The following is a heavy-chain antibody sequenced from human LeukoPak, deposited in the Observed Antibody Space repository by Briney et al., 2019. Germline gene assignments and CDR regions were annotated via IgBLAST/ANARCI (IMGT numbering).Heavy chain of an antibody. CDR3: ARDPYCSGGSCYTNWFDP. V-gene: IGHV4-34*01. Sequence: PSETLSLTCAVYGGSFSGYYWSWIRQPPGKGLEWIGEINHSGSTNYNPSLKSRVTISVDTSKNQFSLKLSSVTAADTAVYYCARDPYCSGGSCYTNWFDPWGQGTLVTVSS. J-gene: IGHJ5*02. CDR1: GGSFSGYY. D-gene: IGHD2-15*01. CDR2: INHSGST.